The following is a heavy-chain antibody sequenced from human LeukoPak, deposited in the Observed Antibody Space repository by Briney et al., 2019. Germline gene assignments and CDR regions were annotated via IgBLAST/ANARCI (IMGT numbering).Heavy chain of an antibody. D-gene: IGHD6-19*01. Sequence: GESLKISCKGSGYSFTSYWIGWVRQMPGKGLERMGIIYPGDSDTRYSPSFQGQVTISADKSISTAYLQWSSLKASDTAMYYCARHLGARQVAGDFDYWGQGTLVTVSS. CDR1: GYSFTSYW. CDR2: IYPGDSDT. J-gene: IGHJ4*02. V-gene: IGHV5-51*01. CDR3: ARHLGARQVAGDFDY.